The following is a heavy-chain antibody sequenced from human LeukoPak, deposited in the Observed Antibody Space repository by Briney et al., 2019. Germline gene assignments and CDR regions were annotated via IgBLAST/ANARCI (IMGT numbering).Heavy chain of an antibody. CDR3: ATPLLTYYDFWSGYYKKRIKDV. CDR1: GFTFSSYA. D-gene: IGHD3-3*01. V-gene: IGHV3-23*01. CDR2: ISGSGGST. J-gene: IGHJ6*02. Sequence: GGSLRLSCAASGFTFSSYAMSWDRQAPGKGLEWVSAISGSGGSTYYADSVKGRFTISRDNSKNTLYLQMNSLRAEDTAVYYCATPLLTYYDFWSGYYKKRIKDVWGQGTTVTVSS.